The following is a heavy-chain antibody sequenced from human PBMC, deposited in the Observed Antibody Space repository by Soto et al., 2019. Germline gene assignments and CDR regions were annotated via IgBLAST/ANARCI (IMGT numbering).Heavy chain of an antibody. J-gene: IGHJ4*02. V-gene: IGHV3-64*04. CDR3: ARDPKTSGGQHWAFNYFDS. CDR2: ITSDGDNT. Sequence: GGSLRLSCSVSGITFRNYAMHWVRQAPGRGLEYVSGITSDGDNTWHADSVKDRFTISRDNSKSTLYLQVDSLRPEDAAVYYCARDPKTSGGQHWAFNYFDSWGQGTLVTVS. D-gene: IGHD7-27*01. CDR1: GITFRNYA.